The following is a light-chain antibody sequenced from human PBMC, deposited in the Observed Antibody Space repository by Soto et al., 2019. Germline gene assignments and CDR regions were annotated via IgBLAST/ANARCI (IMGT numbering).Light chain of an antibody. CDR2: GAF. CDR1: QSVSTH. J-gene: IGKJ4*01. CDR3: QQGGS. Sequence: EIVLTQSPATLSLSPGEGATLSCRASQSVSTHLAWYQQNPGQAPRLLIYGAFNRATGIPARFSGSGSGTDFTLTISSLEPEDFAVYYCQQGGSFGGGAKVEIK. V-gene: IGKV3-11*01.